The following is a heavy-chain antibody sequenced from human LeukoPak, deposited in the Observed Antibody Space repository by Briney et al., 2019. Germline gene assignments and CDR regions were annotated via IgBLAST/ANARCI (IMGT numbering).Heavy chain of an antibody. CDR2: INHSGST. J-gene: IGHJ5*02. D-gene: IGHD2-21*01. Sequence: PSETRSLTCAVYGGSFSGYYWSWIRQPPGKGLEWIGEINHSGSTNYNPSLKSRVTISVDTSKNQFSLKLSSVTAADTAVYYCARLWGLQPDWFDPWGQGTLVTVSS. CDR3: ARLWGLQPDWFDP. CDR1: GGSFSGYY. V-gene: IGHV4-34*01.